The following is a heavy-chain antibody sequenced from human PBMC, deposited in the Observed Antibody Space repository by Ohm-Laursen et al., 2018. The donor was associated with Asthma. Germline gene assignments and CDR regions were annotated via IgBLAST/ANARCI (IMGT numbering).Heavy chain of an antibody. CDR3: ARDSMYSSSSVYYFDY. J-gene: IGHJ4*02. CDR1: GYTFTSYA. Sequence: GASVKVSYKASGYTFTSYAMNWVRQAPGQGLEWMGWINTNTGNPTYAQGFTGRFVFSLDTSVSTAYLQISSLKAEDTAVYYCARDSMYSSSSVYYFDYWGQGTLVTVSS. V-gene: IGHV7-4-1*02. CDR2: INTNTGNP. D-gene: IGHD6-6*01.